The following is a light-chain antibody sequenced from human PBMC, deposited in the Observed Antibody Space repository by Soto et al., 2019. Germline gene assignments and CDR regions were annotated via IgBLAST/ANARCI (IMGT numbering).Light chain of an antibody. J-gene: IGKJ4*02. CDR1: QSVSSN. CDR2: GAS. Sequence: MTQSPATLSVSLGDRATISCRASQSVSSNLAWYQQKPGQAPRLLIYGASTRATGVPARFSGSGSGTEFTLTISSLQFDDFAVYSCQQYNNCPLTFGGGTKVDIK. CDR3: QQYNNCPLT. V-gene: IGKV3-15*01.